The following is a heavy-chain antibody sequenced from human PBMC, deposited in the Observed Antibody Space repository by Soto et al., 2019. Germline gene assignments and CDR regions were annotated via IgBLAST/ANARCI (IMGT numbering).Heavy chain of an antibody. CDR1: GYTFTSYG. CDR2: ISAYNGNT. D-gene: IGHD5-18*01. J-gene: IGHJ4*02. CDR3: ASSLLVGYGLEGESD. Sequence: QVQLVQSGAEVKKPGASVKVSCKASGYTFTSYGISWVRQAPGQGLEWMGWISAYNGNTNYAQKLQGRVTMTTDTSTRKAYMELRSLRSDDTAVYYCASSLLVGYGLEGESDWGQGTLVTVSS. V-gene: IGHV1-18*01.